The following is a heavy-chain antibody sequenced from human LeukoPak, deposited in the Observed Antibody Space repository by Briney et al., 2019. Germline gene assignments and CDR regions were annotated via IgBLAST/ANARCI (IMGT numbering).Heavy chain of an antibody. J-gene: IGHJ4*02. Sequence: PSETLSLTCTVSGGSVNNYYWNWIRQPPGKGLDWIGYIYYGGSTNYNPSLKSRVTISVDTSKNQFSLKLSSVTAADTAVYYCARLHTELNIDYWGQGTLVTVSS. D-gene: IGHD1-14*01. V-gene: IGHV4-59*08. CDR1: GGSVNNYY. CDR2: IYYGGST. CDR3: ARLHTELNIDY.